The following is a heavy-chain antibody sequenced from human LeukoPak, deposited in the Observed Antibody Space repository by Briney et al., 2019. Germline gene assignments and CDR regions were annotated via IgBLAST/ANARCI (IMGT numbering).Heavy chain of an antibody. CDR1: GFTFSSYA. CDR2: ISYDGSNK. V-gene: IGHV3-30*04. J-gene: IGHJ4*02. CDR3: ARGGILDY. D-gene: IGHD3-16*01. Sequence: GGSLRLSCAASGFTFSSYAMHWVRQAPGKGLEWVAVISYDGSNKYYTDSVKGRFTISRDNSKNTLYLQMNSLRAEDTAVYYCARGGILDYWGQGTLVTVSS.